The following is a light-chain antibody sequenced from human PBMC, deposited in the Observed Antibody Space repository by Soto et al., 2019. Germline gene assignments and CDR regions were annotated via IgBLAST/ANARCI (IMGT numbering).Light chain of an antibody. Sequence: EIVLTQSPATLSLSPGERATLSCRASQSVSSYLAGYQQKPGQAPRLLIYDASNRATGIPARFSGSGSGTDFTLTISSLEPEDFAVYDGQQRSNWPLTFGGGTKVEIK. V-gene: IGKV3-11*01. J-gene: IGKJ4*01. CDR2: DAS. CDR1: QSVSSY. CDR3: QQRSNWPLT.